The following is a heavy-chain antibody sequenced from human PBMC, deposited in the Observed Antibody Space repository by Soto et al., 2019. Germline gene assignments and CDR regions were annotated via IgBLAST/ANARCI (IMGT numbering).Heavy chain of an antibody. CDR1: GGSFSGYY. CDR3: ARDREAGYNFYYGMDV. J-gene: IGHJ6*02. CDR2: INHSASI. D-gene: IGHD6-19*01. V-gene: IGHV4-34*01. Sequence: SETLSLTCAVYGGSFSGYYWSWIRQPPGKGLEWIGEINHSASINYNPSLKGRVTLSVDTSTNQVSLRLASVTAADTAIYYCARDREAGYNFYYGMDVWGQGTTVTVSS.